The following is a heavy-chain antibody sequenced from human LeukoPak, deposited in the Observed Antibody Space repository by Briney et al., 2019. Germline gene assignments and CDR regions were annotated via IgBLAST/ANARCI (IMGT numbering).Heavy chain of an antibody. CDR3: ARDGLVGRARAFDI. J-gene: IGHJ3*02. CDR2: ISSSSSYI. V-gene: IGHV3-21*01. CDR1: GFTFSSYS. Sequence: SGGSLRLSCAASGFTFSSYSMNRVRQAPGKGLEWVSSISSSSSYIYYADSVKGRFTISRDNAKNSLYLQMNSLRAEDTAVYYCARDGLVGRARAFDIWGQGTMVTVSS. D-gene: IGHD1-26*01.